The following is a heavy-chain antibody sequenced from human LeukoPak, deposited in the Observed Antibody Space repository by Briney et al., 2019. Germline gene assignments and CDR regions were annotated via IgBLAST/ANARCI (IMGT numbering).Heavy chain of an antibody. J-gene: IGHJ5*02. CDR2: INHSGST. Sequence: SETLSLTCAVYGGSFSGYYWSWIRQPPGKGLEWIGEINHSGSTNYNPSLKSQVTISVDTSKNQFSLKLSSVTAADTAVYYCARRLRAVAGLRGGVNWFDPWGQGTLVTVSS. D-gene: IGHD6-19*01. CDR1: GGSFSGYY. V-gene: IGHV4-34*01. CDR3: ARRLRAVAGLRGGVNWFDP.